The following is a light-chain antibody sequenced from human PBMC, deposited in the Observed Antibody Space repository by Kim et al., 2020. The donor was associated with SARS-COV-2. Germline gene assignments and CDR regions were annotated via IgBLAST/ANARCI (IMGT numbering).Light chain of an antibody. CDR1: SFRSHY. CDR2: GKN. Sequence: SSELTQDPAVSVALGQTVRITCQGDSFRSHYASWYQQKPGRAPILVIYGKNSRPSGIPDRFSGSSSGNTASLTITGARAEDEADYYCSSRDISGNRFLFATGTKVTVL. J-gene: IGLJ1*01. CDR3: SSRDISGNRFL. V-gene: IGLV3-19*01.